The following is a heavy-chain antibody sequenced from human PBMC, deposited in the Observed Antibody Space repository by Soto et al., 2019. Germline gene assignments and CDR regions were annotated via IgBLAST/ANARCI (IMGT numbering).Heavy chain of an antibody. CDR2: INPKSGGT. J-gene: IGHJ6*02. V-gene: IGHV1-2*04. CDR1: GYSFTDYH. Sequence: ASVKVSCKASGYSFTDYHIHWVRQAPGQGLEWLGRINPKSGGTSTAQKFQGWVTMTTDTSISTASMELTRLTSDDTAIYYCARGDSTDCSNGVCSFFYNHDMDVWSQGTTVTVSS. CDR3: ARGDSTDCSNGVCSFFYNHDMDV. D-gene: IGHD2-8*01.